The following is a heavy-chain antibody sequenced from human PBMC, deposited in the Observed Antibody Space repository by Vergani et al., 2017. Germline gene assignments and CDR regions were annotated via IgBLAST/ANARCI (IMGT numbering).Heavy chain of an antibody. J-gene: IGHJ6*03. CDR3: ARVDTQVPATSHFYYMDV. D-gene: IGHD2-15*01. Sequence: QVQLQESGPGVVKPSQTLSLTCAVSGGSISSGDHCWTWIRQRPGKGLEWIGYIFYSGTTYDNPSLRSRLTISVGTSQNQFSLKLTSVTAADTAIYYCARVDTQVPATSHFYYMDVWGKGTTVVVSS. CDR1: GGSISSGDHC. CDR2: IFYSGTT. V-gene: IGHV4-31*11.